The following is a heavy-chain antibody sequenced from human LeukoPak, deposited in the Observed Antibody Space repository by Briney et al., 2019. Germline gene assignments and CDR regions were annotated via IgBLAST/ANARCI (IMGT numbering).Heavy chain of an antibody. CDR3: AKRRGSSWYQDIEY. CDR1: GFTLSSFG. CDR2: IWYDGSNK. D-gene: IGHD6-13*01. J-gene: IGHJ4*02. V-gene: IGHV3-30*02. Sequence: GGSLRLSCAASGFTLSSFGMHWVRQAPGKGLEWVAFIWYDGSNKYYADSVKGRFTISRDSSKNTLYLQMNSLRAEDTAVYYCAKRRGSSWYQDIEYWGQGTLVTVSS.